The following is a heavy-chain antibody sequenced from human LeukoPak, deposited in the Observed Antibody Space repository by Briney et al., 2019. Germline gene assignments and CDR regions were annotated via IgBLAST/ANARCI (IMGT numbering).Heavy chain of an antibody. CDR3: ARALATGPYFDY. Sequence: GGTLRLSCAASGFTFSSYEMNWVRQAPGKGLEWVSYISSSGSTRYYADTVKGRFTISGDNAKNSLYLQMNSLRAEDTAVYYCARALATGPYFDYWGQGTLVTVSS. CDR1: GFTFSSYE. J-gene: IGHJ4*02. D-gene: IGHD5-12*01. V-gene: IGHV3-48*03. CDR2: ISSSGSTR.